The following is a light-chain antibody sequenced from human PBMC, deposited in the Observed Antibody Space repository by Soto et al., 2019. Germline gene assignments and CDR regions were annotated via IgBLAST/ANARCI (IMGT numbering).Light chain of an antibody. CDR1: QNINSW. Sequence: DIPMTLSPSTLSASVGDRVTISCRASQNINSWLAWYQQKPGKAPHLLIYKASNLQSGVPSRFSGSGSGTEFTLTISSLQPDDFATYYCQQYNTYSWTFGPGTKVDIK. V-gene: IGKV1-5*03. CDR2: KAS. CDR3: QQYNTYSWT. J-gene: IGKJ1*01.